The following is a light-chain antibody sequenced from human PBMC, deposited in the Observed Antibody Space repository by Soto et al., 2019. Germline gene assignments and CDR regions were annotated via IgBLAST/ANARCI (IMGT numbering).Light chain of an antibody. CDR2: DAS. CDR1: QSVSSY. Sequence: EIALAQSPATLSLSPGGRATVPCRASQSVSSYLAWYQQKPGQAPRLLIYDASNRATGIPARFSGSGSGTDFTLTISSLEPEDFAVYYCQQRSNWPLTFGGGTKVDIK. J-gene: IGKJ4*01. V-gene: IGKV3-11*01. CDR3: QQRSNWPLT.